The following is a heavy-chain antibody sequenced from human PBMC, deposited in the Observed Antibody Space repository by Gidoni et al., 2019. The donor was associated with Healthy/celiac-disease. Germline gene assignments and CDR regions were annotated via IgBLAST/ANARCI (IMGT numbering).Heavy chain of an antibody. V-gene: IGHV3-15*01. CDR3: ISQVVVVPAARSIWGDY. D-gene: IGHD2-2*01. CDR1: GFTFSNAW. J-gene: IGHJ4*02. Sequence: EVQLVESGGGLVKPGGSLRLSCAASGFTFSNAWMSWVRQAPGKGLEWVGRIKSKTDGGTTDYAAPVKGRFTISRDDSKNTLYLQMNSLKTEDTAVYYCISQVVVVPAARSIWGDYWGQGTLVTVSS. CDR2: IKSKTDGGTT.